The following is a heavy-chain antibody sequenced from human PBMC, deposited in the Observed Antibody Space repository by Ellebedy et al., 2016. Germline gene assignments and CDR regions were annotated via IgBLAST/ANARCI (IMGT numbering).Heavy chain of an antibody. CDR1: GFTFSDYY. CDR3: ARDPPGEGSGSKYCFDS. Sequence: GESLKISCEASGFTFSDYYMSWIRQAPGKGLEWISYISVSGDYIYYADSVRGRFTISRDNSKNSLNLQMNSLTAADTAVYYCARDPPGEGSGSKYCFDSWGQGTLVTVSS. CDR2: ISVSGDYI. J-gene: IGHJ4*02. D-gene: IGHD3-10*01. V-gene: IGHV3-11*01.